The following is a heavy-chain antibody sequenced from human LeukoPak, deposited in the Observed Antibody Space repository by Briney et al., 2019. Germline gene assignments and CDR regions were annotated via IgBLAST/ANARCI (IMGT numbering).Heavy chain of an antibody. Sequence: SVKVSCKASGGTFRSYAISWVRQAAGQGLEWMGGIIPIFGTANYAQKFQGRVTITADKSTSTAYMELSSLRSEDTAVYYCARRRYDILTGYYDYWGQGTLVTVSS. J-gene: IGHJ4*02. V-gene: IGHV1-69*06. D-gene: IGHD3-9*01. CDR2: IIPIFGTA. CDR3: ARRRYDILTGYYDY. CDR1: GGTFRSYA.